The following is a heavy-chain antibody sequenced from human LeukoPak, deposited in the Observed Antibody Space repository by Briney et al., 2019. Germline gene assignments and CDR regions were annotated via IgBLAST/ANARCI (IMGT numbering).Heavy chain of an antibody. Sequence: GASVKVSCKASGYTFTGYYMHWVRQAPGQGLEWMGWINPNSGGTNYAQKFQGRVTMTRDTSISTAYMELSRLRSDDTAVYYCAREVPPLIAAPVAGFDYWGQGTLVTVSS. CDR1: GYTFTGYY. D-gene: IGHD6-13*01. J-gene: IGHJ4*02. CDR2: INPNSGGT. V-gene: IGHV1-2*02. CDR3: AREVPPLIAAPVAGFDY.